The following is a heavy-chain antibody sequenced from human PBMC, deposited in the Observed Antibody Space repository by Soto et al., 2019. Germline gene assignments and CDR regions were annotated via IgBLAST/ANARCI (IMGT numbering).Heavy chain of an antibody. CDR1: GFTFSSYA. D-gene: IGHD3-22*01. V-gene: IGHV3-23*01. J-gene: IGHJ6*02. CDR3: AKYMSYYYDSSGYYYSASETYYGMDV. Sequence: GGSLRLSCAASGFTFSSYAMSWVRQAPGKGLEWVSAISGSGGSTYYADSVKGRFTISRDNSKNTLYLQMNSLRAEDTAVYYCAKYMSYYYDSSGYYYSASETYYGMDVWGQGTTVTVSS. CDR2: ISGSGGST.